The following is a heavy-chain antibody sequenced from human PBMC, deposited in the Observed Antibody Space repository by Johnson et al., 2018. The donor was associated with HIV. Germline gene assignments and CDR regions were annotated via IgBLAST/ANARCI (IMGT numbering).Heavy chain of an antibody. Sequence: QVQLVESGGGLVKPGGSLRLSCAASGFTFSSYAMHWVRQAPGKGLEWVAVISYDGSNKYYADSVKGRFTISRDNSKNTLYLQMNSLRAEDTAVYYCAREPGLVAAFDIWGQGTMVTVSS. CDR3: AREPGLVAAFDI. CDR2: ISYDGSNK. CDR1: GFTFSSYA. V-gene: IGHV3-30-3*01. J-gene: IGHJ3*02. D-gene: IGHD6-19*01.